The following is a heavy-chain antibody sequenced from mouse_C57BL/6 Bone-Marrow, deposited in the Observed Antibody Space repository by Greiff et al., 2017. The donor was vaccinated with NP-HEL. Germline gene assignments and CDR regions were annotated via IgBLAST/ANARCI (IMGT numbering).Heavy chain of an antibody. D-gene: IGHD3-3*01. CDR3: ARPEGYYYAMDY. Sequence: DVKLVESGGGLVKPGGSLKLSCAASGFTFSDYGMHWVRQAPEKGLEWVAYISSGSSTIYYADTVKGRFTISRDNAKNTLFLQMTSLRSEDTAMYYCARPEGYYYAMDYWGQGTSVTVSS. J-gene: IGHJ4*01. CDR1: GFTFSDYG. CDR2: ISSGSSTI. V-gene: IGHV5-17*01.